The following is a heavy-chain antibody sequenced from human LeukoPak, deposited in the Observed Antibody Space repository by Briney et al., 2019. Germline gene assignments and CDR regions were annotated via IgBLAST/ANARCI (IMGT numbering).Heavy chain of an antibody. Sequence: PSEALSLTCTVSGGSISRYYGSWIGQPAGKGLEWIGRIYTSGSTNYNPSLKSRVTMSVDTSRNQFSLKLSSVTAADTAVYYCARGAITSVGYYYYGMDVWGQGTTVTVSS. D-gene: IGHD5-12*01. CDR3: ARGAITSVGYYYYGMDV. V-gene: IGHV4-4*07. CDR2: IYTSGST. CDR1: GGSISRYY. J-gene: IGHJ6*02.